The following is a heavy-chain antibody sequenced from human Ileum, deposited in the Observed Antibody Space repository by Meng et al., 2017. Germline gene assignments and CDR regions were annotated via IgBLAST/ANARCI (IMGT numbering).Heavy chain of an antibody. CDR1: GGSLSMGSYY. CDR2: IYYTGST. Sequence: GQLQGSGPGRVRPSGTLSPTRTGSGGSLSMGSYYWNWSRQPPGKGPEWIAYIYYTGSTNYHPSLKSRVIISADTSKNQFSLKLSSVTAADTAVYYCARAETALDYWGQGTLVTVSS. J-gene: IGHJ4*02. CDR3: ARAETALDY. D-gene: IGHD5-18*01. V-gene: IGHV4-61*01.